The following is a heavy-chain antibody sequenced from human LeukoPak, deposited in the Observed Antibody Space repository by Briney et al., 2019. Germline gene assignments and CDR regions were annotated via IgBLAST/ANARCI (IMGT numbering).Heavy chain of an antibody. CDR2: ISGSGGST. CDR1: GFTFSSYG. CDR3: AKEVGRYDAFDI. Sequence: PGGTLRLSCAASGFTFSSYGMSWVRQAPGKGLEWVSAISGSGGSTYYADSVKGRFTISRDNSKNTLYLQMNSLRAEDTAVYYCAKEVGRYDAFDIWGQGTMVTVSS. J-gene: IGHJ3*02. V-gene: IGHV3-23*01.